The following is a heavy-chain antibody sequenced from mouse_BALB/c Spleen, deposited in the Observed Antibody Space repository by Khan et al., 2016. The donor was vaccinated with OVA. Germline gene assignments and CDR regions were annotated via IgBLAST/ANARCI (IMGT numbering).Heavy chain of an antibody. V-gene: IGHV3-2*02. Sequence: EVQLQESGPGLVKPSQSLSLTCTVTGYSITSDYAWNWLRQFPGNKLGWMGFISYSGNTKYNPSLKSRFSITRDTSKNQFFLQLNSVTTEDTATYYCARVYGGDFDYWGQGTSLTVSS. J-gene: IGHJ2*02. CDR2: ISYSGNT. CDR3: ARVYGGDFDY. D-gene: IGHD1-1*01. CDR1: GYSITSDYA.